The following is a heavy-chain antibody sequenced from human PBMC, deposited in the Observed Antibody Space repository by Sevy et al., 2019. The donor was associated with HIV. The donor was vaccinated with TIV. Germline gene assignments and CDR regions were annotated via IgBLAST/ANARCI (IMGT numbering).Heavy chain of an antibody. J-gene: IGHJ3*01. V-gene: IGHV3-30-3*01. CDR3: VRETTMLPRGAFDF. CDR1: GFTFSSYP. D-gene: IGHD3-10*01. Sequence: GGSLRLSCAASGFTFSSYPMHWVRQAPGKGLEWVSFISFVGTDKYYADSVKGRFTITRDNSKNTLFLQMNSLRAEDTAFYYCVRETTMLPRGAFDFWGQGTIVTVSS. CDR2: ISFVGTDK.